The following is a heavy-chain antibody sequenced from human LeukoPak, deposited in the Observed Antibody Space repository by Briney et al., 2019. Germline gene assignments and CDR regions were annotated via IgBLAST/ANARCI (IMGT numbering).Heavy chain of an antibody. V-gene: IGHV3-7*01. CDR1: GFTFSNYW. Sequence: LPGGSLRLSCAASGFTFSNYWMTWVRQAPGKGLEWVANIKRDGSEKYYGDSVKGRFTISRDNAKNSLYLQMNNLRAEDTAVYYCARDKEAAVDFWSGYYPLWGQGTLVTVSS. CDR2: IKRDGSEK. J-gene: IGHJ4*02. D-gene: IGHD3-3*01. CDR3: ARDKEAAVDFWSGYYPL.